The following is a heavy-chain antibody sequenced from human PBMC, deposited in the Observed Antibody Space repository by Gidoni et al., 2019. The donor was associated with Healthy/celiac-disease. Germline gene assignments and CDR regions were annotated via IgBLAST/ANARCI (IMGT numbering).Heavy chain of an antibody. D-gene: IGHD3-10*01. Sequence: QVHLQASGPGLVQPSATLSLTCTVSGGSISSYCWSWLRQPPGKGLEWIVYIYYSGSTNYNPSLTSRVTISVDTSKNQFSLKLSSVTAADTAVYYCAAGERWPLFDYWGQGTLVTVSS. J-gene: IGHJ4*02. CDR2: IYYSGST. V-gene: IGHV4-59*01. CDR1: GGSISSYC. CDR3: AAGERWPLFDY.